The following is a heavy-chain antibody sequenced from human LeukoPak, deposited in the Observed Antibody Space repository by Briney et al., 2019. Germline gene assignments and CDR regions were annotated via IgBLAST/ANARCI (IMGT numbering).Heavy chain of an antibody. V-gene: IGHV3-23*01. D-gene: IGHD3-10*01. CDR1: GITLSNYG. Sequence: GGSLRLSCVVSGITLSNYGMSWVRQAPGKGLEWVSGISERGGSTNYADSVKGRFIISRDTSKNAVYLQMNSLRVEDTAVYFCAKRGIVIRAVIIIGFHKEAYYFDYWGQGILVTVSS. CDR2: ISERGGST. J-gene: IGHJ4*02. CDR3: AKRGIVIRAVIIIGFHKEAYYFDY.